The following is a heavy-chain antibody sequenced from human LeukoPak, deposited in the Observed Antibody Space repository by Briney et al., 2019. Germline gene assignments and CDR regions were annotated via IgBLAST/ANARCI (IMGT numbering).Heavy chain of an antibody. V-gene: IGHV3-23*01. D-gene: IGHD3-10*01. CDR1: GITLSNYG. Sequence: GGSLRLSCVVSGITLSNYGMSWVRQAPGKGLEWVSGISERGGSTNYADSVKGRFIISRDTSKNAVYLQMNSLRVEDTAVYFCAKRGIVIRAVIIIGFHKEAYYFDYWGQGILVTVSS. CDR2: ISERGGST. J-gene: IGHJ4*02. CDR3: AKRGIVIRAVIIIGFHKEAYYFDY.